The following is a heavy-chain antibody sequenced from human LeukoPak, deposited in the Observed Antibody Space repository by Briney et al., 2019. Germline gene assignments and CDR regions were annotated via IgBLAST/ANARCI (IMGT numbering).Heavy chain of an antibody. CDR2: ISSSSSYI. CDR1: GFTFSSYS. Sequence: GGSLRLSCAASGFTFSSYSMNWVRQAPGKGLEWVSSISSSSSYIYYADSVKGRFTISRDNAKNSLYLQMNSLRAEDTAVYYCARDVVVPAAIPETYFDYWAREPWSPSPQ. D-gene: IGHD2-2*02. J-gene: IGHJ4*02. V-gene: IGHV3-21*01. CDR3: ARDVVVPAAIPETYFDY.